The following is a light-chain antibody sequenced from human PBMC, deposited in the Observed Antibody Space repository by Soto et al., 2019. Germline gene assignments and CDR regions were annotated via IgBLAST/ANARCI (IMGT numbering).Light chain of an antibody. CDR2: KAS. CDR3: QQYETYYT. CDR1: QSISTW. J-gene: IGKJ2*01. V-gene: IGKV1-5*03. Sequence: DIQMTQSPSTLSASVGDRVTITCRASQSISTWLAWYQQKPGKAPNLLIYKASNLESGVPSRFSGSGSGTDFTLTSSGLQRDDFATYYCQQYETYYTFGQGTKLEIK.